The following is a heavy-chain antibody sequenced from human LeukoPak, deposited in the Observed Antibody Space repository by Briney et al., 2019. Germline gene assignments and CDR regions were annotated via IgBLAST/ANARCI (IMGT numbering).Heavy chain of an antibody. CDR3: AKVKDYYDIDY. CDR1: RFTFSRYG. D-gene: IGHD3-22*01. J-gene: IGHJ4*02. CDR2: ISGSGGST. V-gene: IGHV3-23*01. Sequence: GGSLRLSCAASRFTFSRYGMHWVRQAPGKGLEWVSAISGSGGSTYYADSVKGRFTISRDNSKNTLYLQMNSLRAEDTAVYYCAKVKDYYDIDYWGQGTLVTVSS.